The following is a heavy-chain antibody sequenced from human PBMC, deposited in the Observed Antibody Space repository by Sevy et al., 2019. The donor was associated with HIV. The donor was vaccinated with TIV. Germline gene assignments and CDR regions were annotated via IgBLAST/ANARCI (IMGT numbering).Heavy chain of an antibody. CDR3: ARDPTFSSDTRGYYPFDS. V-gene: IGHV3-30*03. CDR1: GFTFSRYS. D-gene: IGHD3-22*01. J-gene: IGHJ4*02. Sequence: GGSLRLSCAASGFTFSRYSMNWVRRAPGKGLEWVAVISYDGSNKHYAASVKGRFTISRDNSRNTLFLQMNSLRLDDTAVYYCARDPTFSSDTRGYYPFDSWGQGTLVTVSS. CDR2: ISYDGSNK.